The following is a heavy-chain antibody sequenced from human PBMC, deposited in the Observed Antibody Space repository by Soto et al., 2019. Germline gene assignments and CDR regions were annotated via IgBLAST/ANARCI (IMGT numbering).Heavy chain of an antibody. CDR1: GFIFSGYG. CDR2: ISYDESKT. V-gene: IGHV3-33*05. J-gene: IGHJ6*01. Sequence: QLVESGGGVVQPGRSLRLSCSASGFIFSGYGMHWVRQAPGKGLEWGAVISYDESKTYYGDSVKGRFTISRDNSKNTVFLQASSLRDEDTGVYYCARDRGMVSYFFAMDVWGQGTTVTVSS. D-gene: IGHD2-8*01. CDR3: ARDRGMVSYFFAMDV.